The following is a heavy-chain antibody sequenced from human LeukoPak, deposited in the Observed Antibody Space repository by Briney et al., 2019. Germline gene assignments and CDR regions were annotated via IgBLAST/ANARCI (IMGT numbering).Heavy chain of an antibody. CDR3: ARAPPNSDIWTANYPAYFDY. V-gene: IGHV4-59*01. CDR2: IYYSGST. J-gene: IGHJ4*02. D-gene: IGHD3-9*01. Sequence: SETLSLTCTVSGGSISSYYWSWIRQPPGKGLEWIGYIYYSGSTKYNPSLKSRVTISVDTSKNQFSLKLSSVTAADTAVYYCARAPPNSDIWTANYPAYFDYWAKGPLVTVS. CDR1: GGSISSYY.